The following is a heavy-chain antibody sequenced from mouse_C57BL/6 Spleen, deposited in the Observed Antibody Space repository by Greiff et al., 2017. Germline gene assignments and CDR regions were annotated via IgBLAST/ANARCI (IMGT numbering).Heavy chain of an antibody. J-gene: IGHJ2*01. CDR2: IDPNRGGT. V-gene: IGHV1-72*01. Sequence: QVQLQQPGAELVKPGASVKLSCKASGYTFPSYWMHWVKQRPGRGLEWIGRIDPNRGGTTYNEKFKSKATLTVDTPSSTAYMQLSSLTSEASAVYYWARWDGYYFFDYWGQGTTLTVSS. CDR3: ARWDGYYFFDY. CDR1: GYTFPSYW. D-gene: IGHD2-3*01.